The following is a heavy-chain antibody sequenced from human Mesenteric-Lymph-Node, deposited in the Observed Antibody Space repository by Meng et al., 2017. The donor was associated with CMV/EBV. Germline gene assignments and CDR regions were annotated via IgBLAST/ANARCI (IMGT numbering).Heavy chain of an antibody. D-gene: IGHD1-26*01. V-gene: IGHV3-11*01. CDR3: ARVSGSSYFDY. Sequence: GESLKISCAASGFTFSDYYMSWIRQAPGKGLEWVSYISSSGTTIYYADSVKGRFTISRDNAKNSLYLQMNSLRAEDTAVYYCARVSGSSYFDYWGQGTLVTVSS. CDR1: GFTFSDYY. J-gene: IGHJ4*02. CDR2: ISSSGTTI.